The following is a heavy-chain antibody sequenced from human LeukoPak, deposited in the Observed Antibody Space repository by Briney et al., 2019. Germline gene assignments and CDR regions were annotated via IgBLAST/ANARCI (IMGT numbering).Heavy chain of an antibody. CDR2: ISAYNGDT. CDR3: ARDRHYDPSAPAIAFDY. CDR1: GYTFTSYG. J-gene: IGHJ4*02. D-gene: IGHD3-3*01. V-gene: IGHV1-18*01. Sequence: ASVKVSCKASGYTFTSYGISWVRQAPGQGLEWMGWISAYNGDTNYAQKLQGRVTMTTDTSTSTAYMELRSLRSDDTAVYYCARDRHYDPSAPAIAFDYWGQGTLVTVSS.